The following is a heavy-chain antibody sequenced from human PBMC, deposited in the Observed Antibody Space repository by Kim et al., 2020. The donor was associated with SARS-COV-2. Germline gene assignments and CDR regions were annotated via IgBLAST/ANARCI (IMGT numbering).Heavy chain of an antibody. V-gene: IGHV4-39*01. J-gene: IGHJ4*02. CDR2: IYYSGST. CDR3: ARHVSSGWSNRGEY. D-gene: IGHD6-19*01. CDR1: GGSISSSSYY. Sequence: SETLSLTCTVSGGSISSSSYYWGWIRHPPGKGLEWIGRIYYSGSTYYNPSLKSRVTISVDTSKNLFSLKLSSVTAADTAVYYCARHVSSGWSNRGEYWGQGTLVTVSS.